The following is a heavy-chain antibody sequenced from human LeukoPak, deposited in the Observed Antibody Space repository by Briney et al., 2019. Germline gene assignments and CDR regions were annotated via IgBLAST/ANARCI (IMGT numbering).Heavy chain of an antibody. CDR1: GYTFTGYY. CDR2: INPNSGGT. J-gene: IGHJ4*02. CDR3: ARNRVAYSGYDHGH. V-gene: IGHV1-2*02. D-gene: IGHD5-12*01. Sequence: ASVKVSCKASGYTFTGYYMHWVRQAPGQGLEWMGWINPNSGGTNYAQKFQGRVTMTRDTSISTAYMELSRLRSDDTAVYYCARNRVAYSGYDHGHWGQGTLVTVSS.